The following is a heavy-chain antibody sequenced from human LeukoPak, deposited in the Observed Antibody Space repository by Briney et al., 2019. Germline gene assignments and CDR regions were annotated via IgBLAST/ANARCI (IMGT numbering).Heavy chain of an antibody. CDR2: INPNSGGT. D-gene: IGHD3-3*01. CDR3: ARTFYDFWSGFSNYDSFHI. CDR1: GYTFTGYY. V-gene: IGHV1-2*02. J-gene: IGHJ3*02. Sequence: GASVKVSCKASGYTFTGYYMHWVRQAPGQGLEWMGWINPNSGGTNYAQKFQGRVTMTRDTSINTAYMELRSLTSDDTAVYYCARTFYDFWSGFSNYDSFHIWGQGTLVTVSS.